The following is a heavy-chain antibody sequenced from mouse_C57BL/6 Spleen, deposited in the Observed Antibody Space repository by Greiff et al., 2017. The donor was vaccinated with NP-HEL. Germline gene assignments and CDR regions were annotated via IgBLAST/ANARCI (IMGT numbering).Heavy chain of an antibody. V-gene: IGHV5-12*01. Sequence: EVKLVESGGGLVQPGGSLKLSCAASGFTFSDYYMYWVRQTPEKRLEWVAYISNGGGSTYYPDTVKGRFTISRDNAKNTLYLQMSRLKSEDTAMYYCARQYDYDVRYAMDYWGQGTSVTVSS. J-gene: IGHJ4*01. CDR2: ISNGGGST. D-gene: IGHD2-4*01. CDR3: ARQYDYDVRYAMDY. CDR1: GFTFSDYY.